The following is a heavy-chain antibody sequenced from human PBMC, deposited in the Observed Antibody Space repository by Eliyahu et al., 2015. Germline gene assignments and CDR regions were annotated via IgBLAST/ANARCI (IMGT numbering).Heavy chain of an antibody. CDR2: TFNGGNT. CDR1: XGAIXSGAYY. D-gene: IGHD3-10*01. Sequence: QVQLQESGPGLVRPSQTLSLTCTVXXGAIXSGAYYWNWIRQHPGKGLEWIGCTFNGGNTHYNPSLNSRVTISVDTSKNQFSLRLNSVTVADTAVYYCARAPWFGAALTGFDPWGQGILVTVSS. V-gene: IGHV4-31*03. J-gene: IGHJ5*02. CDR3: ARAPWFGAALTGFDP.